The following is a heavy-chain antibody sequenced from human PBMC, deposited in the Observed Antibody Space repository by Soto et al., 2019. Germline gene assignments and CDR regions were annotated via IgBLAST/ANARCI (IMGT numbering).Heavy chain of an antibody. CDR2: IYHSGST. V-gene: IGHV4-4*02. J-gene: IGHJ4*02. D-gene: IGHD6-19*01. Sequence: QVQLQESGPGLVKPSGTLSLTCAVSNDSISSKNWWSWVRQPPGKGLEWIGEIYHSGSTNYNPSLKSRVTISLDKSKNHFSLSLNSVTAADTAVYYCARVIRGGSGWFGIDYWGQGTLVTVSS. CDR1: NDSISSKNW. CDR3: ARVIRGGSGWFGIDY.